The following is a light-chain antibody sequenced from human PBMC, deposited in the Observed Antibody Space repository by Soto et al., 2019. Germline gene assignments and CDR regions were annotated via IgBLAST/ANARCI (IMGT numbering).Light chain of an antibody. CDR3: QQSYSTTWT. J-gene: IGKJ1*01. V-gene: IGKV1-39*01. Sequence: DIQMTQCPSSLSASIGDRVTISCRASQDISSSLNWYQHNSGKAPKLLIYAASGLHSGVPSRFSGSGSGTDFTLPISSLQPEDFATYYCQQSYSTTWTFGQGNKVDIK. CDR1: QDISSS. CDR2: AAS.